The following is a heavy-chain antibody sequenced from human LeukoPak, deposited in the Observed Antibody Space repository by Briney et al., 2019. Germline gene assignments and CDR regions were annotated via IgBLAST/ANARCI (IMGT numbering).Heavy chain of an antibody. CDR1: GGSFSGYY. CDR3: ARTNEVRETAMVYELFDY. D-gene: IGHD5-18*01. J-gene: IGHJ4*02. Sequence: SETLSLTCAVYGGSFSGYYWSWIRQPPGKGLEWIGEINHSGSINYNPSLKSRVTISVDTSKNQFSLKLSSVTAADTAVYYCARTNEVRETAMVYELFDYWGQGTLVTVSS. V-gene: IGHV4-34*01. CDR2: INHSGSI.